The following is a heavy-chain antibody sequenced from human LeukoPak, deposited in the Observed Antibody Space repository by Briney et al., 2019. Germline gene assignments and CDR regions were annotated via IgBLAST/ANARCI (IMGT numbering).Heavy chain of an antibody. CDR3: ARIYCSGNGCHFDY. CDR2: INPKTGDT. CDR1: GYIFTDYY. Sequence: GASVKVSCKTSGYIFTDYYIHWVRQAPGQGLEWMGWINPKTGDTNSAQKFQRWVTMTRDTAISTAYLQWSSLKASDTAMYYCARIYCSGNGCHFDYWGQGTLVTVSS. J-gene: IGHJ4*02. V-gene: IGHV1-2*04. D-gene: IGHD2-15*01.